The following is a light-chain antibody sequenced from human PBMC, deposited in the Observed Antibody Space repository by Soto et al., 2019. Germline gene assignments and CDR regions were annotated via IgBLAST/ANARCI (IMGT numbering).Light chain of an antibody. J-gene: IGKJ1*01. Sequence: DIVLTQSPDSLAVSLGERATINCMSSQSVLYSSDNRNYLAWYQQKPGQPPKLLFYWASTRGSGVPDRFSGSGSATDFTLTISSLQAEDVAVYYCQQYYSTPRTFGQGTKVEIK. V-gene: IGKV4-1*01. CDR1: QSVLYSSDNRNY. CDR2: WAS. CDR3: QQYYSTPRT.